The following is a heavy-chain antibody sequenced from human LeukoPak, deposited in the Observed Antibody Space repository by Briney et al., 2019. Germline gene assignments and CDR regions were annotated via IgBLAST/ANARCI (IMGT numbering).Heavy chain of an antibody. D-gene: IGHD3-22*01. CDR2: ISGSGSTT. J-gene: IGHJ4*02. Sequence: PGGSLILSCAASGFTFSSYEMNWVRQAPGKGLEWVSYISGSGSTTDYADSVKGRFTISRDNARNSVYLQMNSLRDEDTAVYYCARPHYYDSSGYYYWGQGTLVTVSS. V-gene: IGHV3-48*03. CDR1: GFTFSSYE. CDR3: ARPHYYDSSGYYY.